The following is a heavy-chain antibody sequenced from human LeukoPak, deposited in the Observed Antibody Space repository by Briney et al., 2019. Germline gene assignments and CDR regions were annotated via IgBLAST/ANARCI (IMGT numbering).Heavy chain of an antibody. D-gene: IGHD5-12*01. V-gene: IGHV4-34*01. CDR2: INYSGSA. CDR3: VSRRGSLFDY. J-gene: IGHJ4*02. CDR1: GASFSGYY. Sequence: PSETLSLTCAVYGASFSGYYWSWLRQPPGKGLGWIGEINYSGSANYNPSLKSRVTISVDTSKNQFSLKVTSLTAADTAVYYCVSRRGSLFDYWGQGTLVTVSS.